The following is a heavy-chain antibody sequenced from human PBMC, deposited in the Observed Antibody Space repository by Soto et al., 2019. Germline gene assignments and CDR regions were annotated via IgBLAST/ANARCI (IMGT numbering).Heavy chain of an antibody. Sequence: GASVKVSCKASGYTFTSYGISWVRQAPGQGLEWMGWISAYNGNTNYAQKLQGRVTMTTDTSTSTAYMELRSLRSDDTAVYYCARDSGSYYTEGYYYPGMDVCGQGTLVTVSS. CDR1: GYTFTSYG. J-gene: IGHJ6*02. D-gene: IGHD1-26*01. CDR3: ARDSGSYYTEGYYYPGMDV. CDR2: ISAYNGNT. V-gene: IGHV1-18*01.